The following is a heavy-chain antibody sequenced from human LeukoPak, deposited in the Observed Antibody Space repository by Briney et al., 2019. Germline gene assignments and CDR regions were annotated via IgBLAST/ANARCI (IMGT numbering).Heavy chain of an antibody. D-gene: IGHD3-22*01. CDR2: INHSGST. Sequence: PSETLSLTCAVYGGSFSGYYWSWIRQPPGKGLEWIGEINHSGSTNFNPSLKSRVTISVDTSKNQFSLKLSSVTAADTAVYYCARGWIGNGDSSGYYYRFYWYFDLWGRGTLVTVSS. V-gene: IGHV4-34*01. CDR1: GGSFSGYY. J-gene: IGHJ2*01. CDR3: ARGWIGNGDSSGYYYRFYWYFDL.